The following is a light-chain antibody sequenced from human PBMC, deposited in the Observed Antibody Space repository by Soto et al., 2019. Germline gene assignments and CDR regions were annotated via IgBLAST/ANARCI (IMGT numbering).Light chain of an antibody. J-gene: IGLJ1*01. CDR1: SSNSGSNY. V-gene: IGLV1-47*02. CDR2: SNN. CDR3: AAWDDSLSGPRYV. Sequence: QSVLTQPPSASGTPGQRFPTPCFGSSSNSGSNYVYWYQQLPGTAPKLLIYSNNQRPSGVPDRFSGSKSGASASLAISGLRSEDEADYYCAAWDDSLSGPRYVFGTGTKVTV.